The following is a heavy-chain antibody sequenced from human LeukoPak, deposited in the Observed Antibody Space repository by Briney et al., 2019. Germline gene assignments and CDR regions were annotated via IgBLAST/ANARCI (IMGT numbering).Heavy chain of an antibody. Sequence: GGSLRLSCVASGFPFSSYWMTWVRQAPGKGLEWVANMNQGGGETYYVDSVKGRFAMSRDNAKNSLYLQMNSLRAEDTAVYYCARDKIVGATKFDFWGQGTLVTVSS. CDR3: ARDKIVGATKFDF. CDR1: GFPFSSYW. D-gene: IGHD1-26*01. J-gene: IGHJ4*02. CDR2: MNQGGGET. V-gene: IGHV3-7*03.